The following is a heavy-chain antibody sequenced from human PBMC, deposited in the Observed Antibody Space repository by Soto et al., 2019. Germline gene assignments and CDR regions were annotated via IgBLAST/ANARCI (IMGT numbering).Heavy chain of an antibody. Sequence: EVQLVESGGGLVQPGGSLRLSCAASGFTFSDYYMDWVRQVPGKGLEWVGRTRNKANSYSPEYAPSVKGRFTISRHDLEDSMYLQMNSLKTVDTAVYYCARDTGGSYDYWGQGALVTVSS. V-gene: IGHV3-72*01. CDR3: ARDTGGSYDY. CDR1: GFTFSDYY. D-gene: IGHD1-26*01. CDR2: TRNKANSYSP. J-gene: IGHJ4*02.